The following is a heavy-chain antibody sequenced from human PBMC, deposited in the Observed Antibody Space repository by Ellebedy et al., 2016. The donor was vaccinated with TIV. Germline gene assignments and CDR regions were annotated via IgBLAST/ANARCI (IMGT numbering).Heavy chain of an antibody. CDR3: VKDRVGQWLATFYFDY. CDR1: GFTVSTNY. D-gene: IGHD6-19*01. J-gene: IGHJ4*02. CDR2: LYSDDKT. Sequence: GESLKISCAASGFTVSTNYMGWVRQAPGKGLEWVSVLYSDDKTYYADSVKGRFTISRDNAKHSLHLQMNSLRAEDTALYYCVKDRVGQWLATFYFDYWGQGTLVTVSS. V-gene: IGHV3-53*01.